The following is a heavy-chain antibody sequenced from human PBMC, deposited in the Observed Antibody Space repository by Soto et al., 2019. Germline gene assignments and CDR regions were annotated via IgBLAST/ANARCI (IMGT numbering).Heavy chain of an antibody. CDR2: FDPEDGET. V-gene: IGHV1-24*01. CDR1: GYTLTELS. D-gene: IGHD3-9*01. Sequence: ASVKVSCTVSGYTLTELSMHWVRQAPGKGLEWMGGFDPEDGETIYAQKFQGRVTMTEDTSTDTAYMEMSSLRSEDTAVYYCATEVRGFDWLFEVWGQGTLVTVSS. CDR3: ATEVRGFDWLFEV. J-gene: IGHJ4*02.